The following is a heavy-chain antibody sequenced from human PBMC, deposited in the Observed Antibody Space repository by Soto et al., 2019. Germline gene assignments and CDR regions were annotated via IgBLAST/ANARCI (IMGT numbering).Heavy chain of an antibody. CDR1: GYIFTSLD. D-gene: IGHD1-26*01. V-gene: IGHV1-8*01. CDR2: MEPSTGRT. J-gene: IGHJ4*02. Sequence: XSVKVSCKASGYIFTSLDIKWARQTAGQGLEWMGWMEPSTGRTGYAQKFQGRVTMTRDTSINTAYMELTTLTSDDTAFYYCARGVSAGVDYWGQGSLVTVSS. CDR3: ARGVSAGVDY.